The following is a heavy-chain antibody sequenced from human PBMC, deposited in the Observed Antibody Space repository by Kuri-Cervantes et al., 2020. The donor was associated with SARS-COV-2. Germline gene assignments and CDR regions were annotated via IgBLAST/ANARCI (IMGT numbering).Heavy chain of an antibody. CDR3: ARGRQFWDIVVVVAARWFDP. CDR1: GGSISSSSYY. D-gene: IGHD2-15*01. V-gene: IGHV4-39*01. Sequence: GSLRLSCTVSGGSISSSSYYWGWIRQPPGKELEWIGSIYYSGSTYYNPSLKSRVTISVDTSKNQFSLKLSSVTAADTAVYYCARGRQFWDIVVVVAARWFDPWGQGTLVTVSS. CDR2: IYYSGST. J-gene: IGHJ5*02.